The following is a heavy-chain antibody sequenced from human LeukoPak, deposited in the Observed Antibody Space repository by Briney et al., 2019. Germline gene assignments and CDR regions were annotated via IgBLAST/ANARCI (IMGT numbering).Heavy chain of an antibody. Sequence: GGSLRLSCAASGFTFSNYAMIWVRQAPGKGLEWVSSISGSGSSTYYADSVKGRFTISRDNSKNTLDLQMNSLRAEDTAVYYCAKSNGYGLVDIWGQGTMVTVSS. V-gene: IGHV3-23*01. CDR1: GFTFSNYA. D-gene: IGHD3-10*01. CDR3: AKSNGYGLVDI. J-gene: IGHJ3*02. CDR2: ISGSGSST.